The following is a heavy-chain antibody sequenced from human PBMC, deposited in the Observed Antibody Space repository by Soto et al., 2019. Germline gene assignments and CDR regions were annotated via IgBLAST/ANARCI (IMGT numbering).Heavy chain of an antibody. CDR3: VRDLTDGYVDFDS. V-gene: IGHV3-23*01. CDR1: GFTFSSYA. Sequence: GGSLRLSCAASGFTFSSYAMSWVRQAPGKGLEWVSAISGSGGSTYYADYVKGRFNISRDNSKNTLYLQMNSLRVDDTAVYYCVRDLTDGYVDFDSWGQGTPVTVSS. J-gene: IGHJ4*02. D-gene: IGHD5-12*01. CDR2: ISGSGGST.